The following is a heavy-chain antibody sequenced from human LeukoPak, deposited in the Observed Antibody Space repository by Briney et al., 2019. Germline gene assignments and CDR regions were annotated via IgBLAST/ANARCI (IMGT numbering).Heavy chain of an antibody. Sequence: PGGSLRLSCAASRFAFNSFGMFWVRQAPGKGLEWVAVIWYDGSNKYYADSVKGRFTISRDNSKNTLYLQMNSLRAEDTAVYYCARGPAVAGNYFDYWGQGTLVTVSS. V-gene: IGHV3-33*07. CDR1: RFAFNSFG. J-gene: IGHJ4*02. CDR3: ARGPAVAGNYFDY. CDR2: IWYDGSNK. D-gene: IGHD6-19*01.